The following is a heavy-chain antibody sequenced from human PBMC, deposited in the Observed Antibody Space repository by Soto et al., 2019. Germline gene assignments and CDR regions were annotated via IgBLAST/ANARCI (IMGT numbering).Heavy chain of an antibody. CDR1: GYTFTSYG. V-gene: IGHV1-18*01. D-gene: IGHD2-15*01. CDR2: ISAYNGNT. J-gene: IGHJ4*02. CDR3: TRSGGGSNVNFDY. Sequence: ASVKVSCKASGYTFTSYGISWVRQAPGQGLEWMGWISAYNGNTNYAQKLQGRVTMTTDTAISTAYMELRSLRSEDTAVYYCTRSGGGSNVNFDYWGQGTLVTVSS.